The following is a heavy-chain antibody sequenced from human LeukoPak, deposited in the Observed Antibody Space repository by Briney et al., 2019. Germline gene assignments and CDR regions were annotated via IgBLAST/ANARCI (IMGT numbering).Heavy chain of an antibody. CDR2: ISYDGSNK. Sequence: GGSLRLSCAASGFTFSSYGMHWVRQAPGKGLEWVAVISYDGSNKYYADSVKGRFTISRDNSKNTLYLQMNSLRAEDTAVYYCAKTVAGTGPKDYYYGMDVWGQGTTVTVSS. D-gene: IGHD6-19*01. V-gene: IGHV3-30*18. CDR1: GFTFSSYG. J-gene: IGHJ6*02. CDR3: AKTVAGTGPKDYYYGMDV.